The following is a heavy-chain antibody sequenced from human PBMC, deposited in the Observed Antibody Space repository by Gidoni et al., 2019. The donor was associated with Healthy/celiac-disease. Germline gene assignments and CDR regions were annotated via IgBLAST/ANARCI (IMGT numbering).Heavy chain of an antibody. CDR2: IIPIFDTA. V-gene: IGHV1-69*01. J-gene: IGHJ5*02. CDR3: EGVPGMGLHNWFDP. D-gene: IGHD3-16*01. Sequence: QVQLVQSGAEVMKPGSSVKVSCKASGGTFSSYAISWVRQALGQGLEWMGGIIPIFDTANYAQRFQSRITITTDESTSTAYMELGNQRSEDTAVYYCEGVPGMGLHNWFDPWGQGTLVTVSS. CDR1: GGTFSSYA.